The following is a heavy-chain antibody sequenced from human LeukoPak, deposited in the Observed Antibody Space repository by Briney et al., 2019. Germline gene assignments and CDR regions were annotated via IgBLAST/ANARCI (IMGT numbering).Heavy chain of an antibody. Sequence: GASVEVSCKASGYTFTSYDINWVRQATGQGLEWMGWMNPNSGNTGYAQKFQGRVTITRNTSISTAYMELSSLRPEDTAVYYCAREPGAAILFEGEGVFDYWGQGTLVTVSS. CDR1: GYTFTSYD. D-gene: IGHD2-2*02. J-gene: IGHJ4*02. V-gene: IGHV1-8*03. CDR3: AREPGAAILFEGEGVFDY. CDR2: MNPNSGNT.